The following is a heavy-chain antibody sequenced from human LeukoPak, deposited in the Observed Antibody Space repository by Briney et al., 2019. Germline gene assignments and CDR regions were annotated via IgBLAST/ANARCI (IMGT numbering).Heavy chain of an antibody. CDR2: IYYSGST. CDR1: GGSISSYY. Sequence: PSETLSLTCTVSGGSISSYYWSWIRQPPGKGLEWIGYIYYSGSTNYNPSLKSRVTISVDTSKNQFSLKLSSVTAADTAVYYCARATNYYGSGSPPAPYYYYYYVDVWGKGTTVTVSS. CDR3: ARATNYYGSGSPPAPYYYYYYVDV. D-gene: IGHD3-10*01. V-gene: IGHV4-59*01. J-gene: IGHJ6*03.